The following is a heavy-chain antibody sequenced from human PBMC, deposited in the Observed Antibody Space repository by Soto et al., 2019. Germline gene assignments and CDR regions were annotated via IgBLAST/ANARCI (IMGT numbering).Heavy chain of an antibody. D-gene: IGHD6-19*01. CDR1: GFTFSSYW. CDR2: INSDGSST. Sequence: GGSLRLSCAAPGFTFSSYWMHWVRQAPGKGLVWVARINSDGSSTSYAYSEKGRSTISRDTAKNTLYLQMNSLRAEDTAVYYCARAVGSGWYPSYYYGMDVWGQGTTVTVSS. CDR3: ARAVGSGWYPSYYYGMDV. J-gene: IGHJ6*02. V-gene: IGHV3-74*01.